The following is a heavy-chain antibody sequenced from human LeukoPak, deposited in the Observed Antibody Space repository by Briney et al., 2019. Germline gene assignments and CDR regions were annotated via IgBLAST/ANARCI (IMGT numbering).Heavy chain of an antibody. J-gene: IGHJ4*02. CDR2: ISGSGGST. D-gene: IGHD3-10*01. CDR1: GFTFSSYA. Sequence: PGGSLRLSCTASGFTFSSYAMSWVRQAPGKGLERVSAISGSGGSTYYADSVKGRFTISRDNSKNTLYLQMNSLRAEDTAVYYCAKGSLLWFGELHLIDYWGQGTLVTVSS. CDR3: AKGSLLWFGELHLIDY. V-gene: IGHV3-23*01.